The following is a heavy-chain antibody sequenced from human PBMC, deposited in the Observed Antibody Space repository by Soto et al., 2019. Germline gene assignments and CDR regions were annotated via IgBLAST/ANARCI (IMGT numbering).Heavy chain of an antibody. V-gene: IGHV3-23*01. CDR1: ASRSGRSA. CDR3: VKLNIDHYNGFDD. Sequence: PGGSLRPSWVASASRSGRSATGWIRPPAGRVLDWVSAISGTGGNTYFADSVEGPFVISRDKSKNTMCMQMNSLRTEDPAVYVCVKLNIDHYNGFDDWGQGTMVTVSS. CDR2: ISGTGGNT. J-gene: IGHJ5*01. D-gene: IGHD2-8*01.